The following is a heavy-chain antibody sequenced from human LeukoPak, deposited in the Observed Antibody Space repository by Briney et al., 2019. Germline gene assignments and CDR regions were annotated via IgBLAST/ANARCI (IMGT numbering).Heavy chain of an antibody. Sequence: GGSLRLSCAASGFTFSSYAMSWVRQAPGKGLEWVSAISGSGGSTYYADSGKGRFTISRDNSKNTLYLQMNSLRAEDTAVYYCAKDSREVQELDYWGQGTLVTVSS. D-gene: IGHD1-26*01. CDR3: AKDSREVQELDY. V-gene: IGHV3-23*01. CDR1: GFTFSSYA. J-gene: IGHJ4*02. CDR2: ISGSGGST.